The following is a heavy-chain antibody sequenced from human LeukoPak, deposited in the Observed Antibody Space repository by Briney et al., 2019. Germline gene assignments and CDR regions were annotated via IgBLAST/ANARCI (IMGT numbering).Heavy chain of an antibody. Sequence: SETLSLTCTVPGGSISSYYWSWIRQPPGKGLEWIGYIYYSGSTNYNPSLKSRVTISGDTSKNQFSLQLSSVTAADTAVYYCARELYSSGYHDAFDIWGQGTMVTVSS. CDR3: ARELYSSGYHDAFDI. J-gene: IGHJ3*02. D-gene: IGHD3-22*01. V-gene: IGHV4-59*12. CDR1: GGSISSYY. CDR2: IYYSGST.